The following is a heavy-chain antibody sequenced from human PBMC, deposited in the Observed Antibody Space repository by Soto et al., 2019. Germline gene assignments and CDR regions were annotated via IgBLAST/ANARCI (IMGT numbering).Heavy chain of an antibody. CDR3: ARDGPDYDAARVDV. J-gene: IGHJ6*02. CDR2: LHSGGDT. V-gene: IGHV3-53*04. Sequence: EVQLVESGGGLVQPGGSLRLSCVASGIPVSSNYMTWVRQAPGKGLEWVSVLHSGGDTYYANSVKGRFTISRHDSTNTLCRQMHSLAAEDTAVYYCARDGPDYDAARVDVWSQRTTVTVSS. CDR1: GIPVSSNY. D-gene: IGHD3-3*01.